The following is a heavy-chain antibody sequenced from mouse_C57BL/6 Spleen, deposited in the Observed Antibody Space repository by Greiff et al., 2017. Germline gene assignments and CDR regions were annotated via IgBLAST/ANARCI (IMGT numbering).Heavy chain of an antibody. V-gene: IGHV1-55*01. D-gene: IGHD2-3*01. Sequence: VQLQQPGAELVKPGASVKMSCKASGYTFTSYWITWVKQRPGQGLEWIGDIYPGSGSTTYNEKFKSKATMTVDNSSSTAYMQLSSLTSEDSAVYYCARWDGYPYYYAMDYWGQGTSVTVSS. CDR1: GYTFTSYW. J-gene: IGHJ4*01. CDR3: ARWDGYPYYYAMDY. CDR2: IYPGSGST.